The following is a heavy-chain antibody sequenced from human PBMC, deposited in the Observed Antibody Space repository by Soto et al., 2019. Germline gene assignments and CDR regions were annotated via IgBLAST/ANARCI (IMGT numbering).Heavy chain of an antibody. CDR1: GYTFTIYG. J-gene: IGHJ6*02. D-gene: IGHD3-9*01. Sequence: GASVKVSCKASGYTFTIYGISCVLQSPLQWLEWMGCISAYNGNTNYAQKLQGRVTMTTDTSTSTAYMELRSLRSDDTAVYYCARAYDILTIRHYYYYGMDVWGQGTTVTVSS. CDR2: ISAYNGNT. V-gene: IGHV1-18*04. CDR3: ARAYDILTIRHYYYYGMDV.